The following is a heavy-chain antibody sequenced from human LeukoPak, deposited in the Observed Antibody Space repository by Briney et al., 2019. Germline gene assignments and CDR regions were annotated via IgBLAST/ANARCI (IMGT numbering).Heavy chain of an antibody. CDR1: GGSISSSSYY. Sequence: SETLSLTCTVSGGSISSSSYYWGWIRQPPGKGLEWIGSIYYSGSTHYNPSLKSRVTISVDTSKNQFSLKLSSVTAADTAVYYCARLVGDGYNLGAFDIWGQGTMVTVSS. CDR2: IYYSGST. J-gene: IGHJ3*02. D-gene: IGHD5-24*01. V-gene: IGHV4-39*01. CDR3: ARLVGDGYNLGAFDI.